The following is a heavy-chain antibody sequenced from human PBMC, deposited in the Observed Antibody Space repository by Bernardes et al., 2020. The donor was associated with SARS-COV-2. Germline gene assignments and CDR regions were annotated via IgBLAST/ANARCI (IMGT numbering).Heavy chain of an antibody. CDR3: AKAAIAVAGTASDY. D-gene: IGHD6-19*01. J-gene: IGHJ4*02. CDR1: GFTFNDYA. CDR2: ISWNSGSI. V-gene: IGHV3-9*01. Sequence: GGSLRLSCAASGFTFNDYAMHWVRQAPGKGLEWVSGISWNSGSIGYADSVKGRFTISRDNAKNSLYLQMNSLRAEDTALYYCAKAAIAVAGTASDYWGQGTLVTGSS.